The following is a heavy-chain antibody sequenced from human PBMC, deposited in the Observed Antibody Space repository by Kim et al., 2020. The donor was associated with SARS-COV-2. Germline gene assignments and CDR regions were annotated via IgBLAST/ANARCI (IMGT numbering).Heavy chain of an antibody. Sequence: GGSLRLSCTGSGFTFTSFAMTWVRQAPGKGLEWVSVIRSDGGETYYADSVKGRFTILRDNSKNVLYLNMNNLRAEDTAIYYCAKYLGRGSHFDSWGQGTLVTVSS. CDR3: AKYLGRGSHFDS. V-gene: IGHV3-23*01. J-gene: IGHJ4*02. CDR2: IRSDGGET. CDR1: GFTFTSFA. D-gene: IGHD3-10*01.